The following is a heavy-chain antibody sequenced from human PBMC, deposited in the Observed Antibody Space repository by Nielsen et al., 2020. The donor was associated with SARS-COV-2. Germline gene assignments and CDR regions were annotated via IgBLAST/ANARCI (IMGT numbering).Heavy chain of an antibody. J-gene: IGHJ6*03. V-gene: IGHV3-23*01. D-gene: IGHD2-2*01. CDR3: ARASIVVVPVADYYYMDV. Sequence: GESLKISCAASGFTFSSYAMSWVRQAPGKGLEWVSAISGSGGSTYYADSVKGRFTISRDNAKNSLYLQMNSLRAEDTAVYYCARASIVVVPVADYYYMDVWGKGTTVTVSS. CDR1: GFTFSSYA. CDR2: ISGSGGST.